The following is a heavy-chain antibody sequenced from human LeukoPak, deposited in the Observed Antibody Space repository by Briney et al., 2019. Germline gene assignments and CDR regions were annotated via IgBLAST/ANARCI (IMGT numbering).Heavy chain of an antibody. CDR1: GFTFSDYY. Sequence: GGSLRLSCAASGFTFSDYYMSWIRQAPGKGLEWVAFIRNDGSNTYYADSVKGRFTISRDNSKNTLYLQMSSLRAEDTAVYYCATSRGSWPDYFDYWGQGTLVTVPS. CDR2: IRNDGSNT. CDR3: ATSRGSWPDYFDY. J-gene: IGHJ4*02. D-gene: IGHD6-13*01. V-gene: IGHV3-30*02.